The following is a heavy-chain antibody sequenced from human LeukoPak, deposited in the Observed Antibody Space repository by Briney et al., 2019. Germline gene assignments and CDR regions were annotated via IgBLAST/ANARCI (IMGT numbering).Heavy chain of an antibody. Sequence: PGGSLRLSCAASGFTFSSYVMSWVRQVPGKGLEWVSAISGSGGGTYYVDSVKGRFTISRDNSKNTLYLQTTSLRAEDTALYYCARRGAAGTYYFDYWGQGTLVTVSS. D-gene: IGHD6-13*01. V-gene: IGHV3-23*01. CDR3: ARRGAAGTYYFDY. J-gene: IGHJ4*02. CDR1: GFTFSSYV. CDR2: ISGSGGGT.